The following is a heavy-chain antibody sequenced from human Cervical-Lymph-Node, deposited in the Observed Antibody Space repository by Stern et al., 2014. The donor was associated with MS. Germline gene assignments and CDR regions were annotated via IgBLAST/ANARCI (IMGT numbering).Heavy chain of an antibody. Sequence: QVQLQESSPGLVKPSGTLSLTCAVSGVSINTDKWWSWVRQAPGRGLEWLGEGYHTGITTYNPSLKSRVAISVDKSMNQFSMSLNSVTAADTAVYYCARGGATYRYGMDVWGQGTTVTVSS. J-gene: IGHJ6*02. D-gene: IGHD1-26*01. CDR3: ARGGATYRYGMDV. V-gene: IGHV4-4*02. CDR2: GYHTGIT. CDR1: GVSINTDKW.